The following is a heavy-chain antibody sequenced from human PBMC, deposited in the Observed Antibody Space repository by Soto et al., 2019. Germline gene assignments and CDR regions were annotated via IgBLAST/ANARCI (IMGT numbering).Heavy chain of an antibody. CDR3: ARDHASAVAGTLCDY. CDR1: GFTFSSYA. Sequence: QVQLVESGGGVVQPGRSLRLSCAASGFTFSSYAMHWVRQAPGKGLEWVAVISYDGSNKYYVDSVKGRFTITRDNSKNTLYLQMNSLRAEDTAVYYCARDHASAVAGTLCDYWGQGTLVTVSS. J-gene: IGHJ4*02. CDR2: ISYDGSNK. V-gene: IGHV3-30-3*01. D-gene: IGHD6-19*01.